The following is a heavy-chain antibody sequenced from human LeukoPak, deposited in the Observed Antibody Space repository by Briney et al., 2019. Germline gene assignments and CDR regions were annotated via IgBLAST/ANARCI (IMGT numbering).Heavy chain of an antibody. V-gene: IGHV3-43*02. CDR3: ATGGQPGTTFDC. CDR1: GFTFNDYP. CDR2: ISGDGSVT. J-gene: IGHJ4*02. D-gene: IGHD1-14*01. Sequence: PGGSLRLSCAGSGFTFNDYPMHWVRQAPGKGLEWVSLISGDGSVTYYADSVKGRFTISRDNSKNSLYLQMNSLRLEDTAFYYCATGGQPGTTFDCWGQGTLVTASS.